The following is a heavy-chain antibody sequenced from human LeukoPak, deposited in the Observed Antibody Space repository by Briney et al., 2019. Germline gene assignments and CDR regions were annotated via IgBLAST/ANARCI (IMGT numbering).Heavy chain of an antibody. CDR1: GFTFSSYA. CDR2: ISGSGGST. CDR3: AKEGSGSYVVGWFDP. D-gene: IGHD1-26*01. V-gene: IGHV3-23*01. J-gene: IGHJ5*02. Sequence: GGSLRLSCAASGFTFSSYAVSWVRQAPGKGLEWVSAISGSGGSTYYADSVKGRFTISRDNSKNTLYLQMNSLRAEDTAVYYCAKEGSGSYVVGWFDPWGQGTLVTVSS.